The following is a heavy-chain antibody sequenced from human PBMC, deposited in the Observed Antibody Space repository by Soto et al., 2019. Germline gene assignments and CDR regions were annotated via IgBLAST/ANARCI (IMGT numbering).Heavy chain of an antibody. J-gene: IGHJ4*02. D-gene: IGHD3-10*01. CDR3: ARVSRGPIDN. V-gene: IGHV1-69*01. CDR1: GGSFSDYT. CDR2: VIPIFQTP. Sequence: QAQLVQSGAEVKKPGSSVKVSCKASGGSFSDYTINWVRQAPGQGLEWMGGVIPIFQTPTYAQNFQGRVTITADESTSTAYMELNSLTSGDTAVYYCARVSRGPIDNWGQGTLVNVS.